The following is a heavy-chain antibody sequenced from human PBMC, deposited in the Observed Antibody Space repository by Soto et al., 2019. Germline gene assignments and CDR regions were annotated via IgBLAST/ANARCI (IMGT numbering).Heavy chain of an antibody. CDR1: GGSFSGYY. V-gene: IGHV4-34*01. CDR3: AKGGYSYGNWFDP. J-gene: IGHJ5*02. Sequence: SETLSLTCAVYGGSFSGYYWSWIRQPPGKGLEWIGEINHSGSTNYNPSLKSRVTISVDTSKNQFSLKLSSVTAADTAVYYCAKGGYSYGNWFDPWGQGTLVTVS. CDR2: INHSGST. D-gene: IGHD5-18*01.